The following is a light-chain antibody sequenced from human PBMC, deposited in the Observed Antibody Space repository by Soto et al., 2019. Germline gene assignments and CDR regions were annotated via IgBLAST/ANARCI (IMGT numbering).Light chain of an antibody. CDR3: QQYNSYQIT. CDR1: QTISTW. CDR2: DAS. J-gene: IGKJ5*01. V-gene: IGKV1-5*01. Sequence: GDRVTITCRASQTISTWMAWYQQKPGKAPKLLVYDASTLQSGVASRFSGSGSGTEFTLTISSLQPDDFATYYCQQYNSYQITFGQGTRLEIK.